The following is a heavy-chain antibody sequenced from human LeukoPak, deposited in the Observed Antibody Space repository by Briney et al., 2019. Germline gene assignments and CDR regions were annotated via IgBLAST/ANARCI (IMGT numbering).Heavy chain of an antibody. CDR2: IWYDGSNK. D-gene: IGHD6-19*01. CDR3: ARDDSSGWYGAFDI. J-gene: IGHJ3*02. CDR1: GFTFSSYG. V-gene: IGHV3-33*08. Sequence: GGSLRLSCAASGFTFSSYGMHWVRQAPGKGLEWVAVIWYDGSNKYYADSVKGRFTISRDNSKNTLYLQMNSLRAEDTAVYYCARDDSSGWYGAFDIRGQGTMVTVSS.